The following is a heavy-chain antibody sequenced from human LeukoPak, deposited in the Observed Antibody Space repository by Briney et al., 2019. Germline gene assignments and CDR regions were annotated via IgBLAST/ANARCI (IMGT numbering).Heavy chain of an antibody. V-gene: IGHV3-30*04. CDR1: GFTFSSYA. CDR2: ISYDGSNK. Sequence: PGGSLRLSCAASGFTFSSYAMHWVRRAPGKGLEWVAVISYDGSNKYYADSVKGRFTISRDNSKNTLYLQMYSLRAEDTAVYYCARDRLGEPREDYFDYWGQGTLVTVSS. D-gene: IGHD2-21*01. J-gene: IGHJ4*02. CDR3: ARDRLGEPREDYFDY.